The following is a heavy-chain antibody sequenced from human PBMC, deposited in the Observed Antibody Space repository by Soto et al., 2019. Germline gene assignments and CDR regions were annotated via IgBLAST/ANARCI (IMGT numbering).Heavy chain of an antibody. J-gene: IGHJ4*02. CDR3: ASRDPGTSVDY. CDR1: GGSFTSNNW. Sequence: LPLTCAVSGGSFTSNNWWTWVRQPPGQGLEWIGEIYRTGSTNYNPSPKSRVTISLDKSENQFSLKVTSLTAADTAVYYCASRDPGTSVDYWGQGTLVTVSS. D-gene: IGHD1-7*01. V-gene: IGHV4-4*02. CDR2: IYRTGST.